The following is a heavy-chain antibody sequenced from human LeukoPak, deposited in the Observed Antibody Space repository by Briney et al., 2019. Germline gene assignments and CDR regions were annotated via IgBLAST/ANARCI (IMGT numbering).Heavy chain of an antibody. Sequence: GGSLRLSCAASRFMFRNYGMHWVRQAPGKGLEWVAVIWYDGSERYYGDSVKGRFTVSRDNSKNMLYLQMDSLRAEDTAVYYCARAVTGLDDYWGQGTLVTVSS. CDR1: RFMFRNYG. V-gene: IGHV3-33*04. D-gene: IGHD6-19*01. J-gene: IGHJ4*02. CDR3: ARAVTGLDDY. CDR2: IWYDGSER.